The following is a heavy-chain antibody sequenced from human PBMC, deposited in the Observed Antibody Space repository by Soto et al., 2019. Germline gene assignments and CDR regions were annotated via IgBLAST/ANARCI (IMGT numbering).Heavy chain of an antibody. J-gene: IGHJ6*02. CDR2: ISGSADST. CDR1: GFSFSSFA. Sequence: EVQLLESGGGFIHPGGSLRLSCAASGFSFSSFAMNWVRQAPGKGLEWVSIISGSADSTFYADSVKGRFTISRENSKSTLYLQINSLRAEDTAVYYCAKTRGVMIYAISVYGMDVWGQGTTVTVSS. D-gene: IGHD3-10*01. V-gene: IGHV3-23*01. CDR3: AKTRGVMIYAISVYGMDV.